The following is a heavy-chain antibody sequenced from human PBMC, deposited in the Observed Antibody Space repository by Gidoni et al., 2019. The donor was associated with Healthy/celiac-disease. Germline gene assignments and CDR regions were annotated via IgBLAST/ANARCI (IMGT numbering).Heavy chain of an antibody. V-gene: IGHV1-2*02. D-gene: IGHD2-2*01. Sequence: QVQLVQSGAEVKKPGASVKVSCKASGYTFPGYYMHWVRQAPGQGLEWMGWINPNSGGTNYAQKFQGRVTMTRDTSISTAYMELSRLRSDDTAVYYCASEEPTIVVVPAAAEGYYYYGMDVWGQGTTVTVSS. CDR2: INPNSGGT. J-gene: IGHJ6*02. CDR3: ASEEPTIVVVPAAAEGYYYYGMDV. CDR1: GYTFPGYY.